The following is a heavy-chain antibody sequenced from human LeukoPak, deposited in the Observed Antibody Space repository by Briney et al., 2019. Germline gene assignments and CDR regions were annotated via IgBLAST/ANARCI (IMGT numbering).Heavy chain of an antibody. J-gene: IGHJ6*04. D-gene: IGHD3-10*01. CDR1: GGSISSGGYY. CDR2: TYYSGST. V-gene: IGHV4-31*03. CDR3: ARDRGSGSYYPAAYGMDV. Sequence: SQTLSLTCTVSGGSISSGGYYWSWIRQHPGKGLEWIGYTYYSGSTYYNPSLKSRVTISVDTSKNQFSLKLSSVTAADTAVYYCARDRGSGSYYPAAYGMDVWGKGTTVTVSS.